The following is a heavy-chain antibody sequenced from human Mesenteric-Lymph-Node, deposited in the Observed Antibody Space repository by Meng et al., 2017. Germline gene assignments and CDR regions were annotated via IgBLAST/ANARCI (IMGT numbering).Heavy chain of an antibody. J-gene: IGHJ4*02. CDR1: GGSISSGSYY. V-gene: IGHV4-61*02. Sequence: SETLSLTCTVSGGSISSGSYYWSWIRQPAGKGLEWIGRIYTSGSTNYNPSLKSRVTISVDTSKNQFSLKLSSVTAADTAVYYCARDSYDYVWGSYRPFDYWGQGTLATVSS. D-gene: IGHD3-16*02. CDR2: IYTSGST. CDR3: ARDSYDYVWGSYRPFDY.